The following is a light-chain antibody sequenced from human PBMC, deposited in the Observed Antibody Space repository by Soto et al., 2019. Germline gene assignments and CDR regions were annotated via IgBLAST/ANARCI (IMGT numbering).Light chain of an antibody. CDR1: ISNIGKDT. J-gene: IGLJ3*02. CDR2: NDD. Sequence: QSVLTQPPSVSGTPGLRVNISCSGGISNIGKDTVNWYQQLPGTAPKLLMFNDDKRPSGVPDRFSGSKSGTSGTLGITGLQTGDEAEYYCGTWDGSLNAGVFGGGTKLTVL. CDR3: GTWDGSLNAGV. V-gene: IGLV1-44*01.